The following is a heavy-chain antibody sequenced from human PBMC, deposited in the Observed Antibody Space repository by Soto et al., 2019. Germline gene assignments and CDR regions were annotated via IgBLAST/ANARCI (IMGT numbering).Heavy chain of an antibody. CDR1: GDSISSNSW. CDR3: ARGYSGYDYNFDY. D-gene: IGHD5-12*01. CDR2: IFNSGSA. V-gene: IGHV4-28*03. J-gene: IGHJ4*02. Sequence: PSDTLSLTCAVSGDSISSNSWWSWIRQRPGKGLECLGYIFNSGSAYYNPSLRSRVTISIDTSKDEFSLTLSSVTAADTAVYFCARGYSGYDYNFDYWGQGISVTVSS.